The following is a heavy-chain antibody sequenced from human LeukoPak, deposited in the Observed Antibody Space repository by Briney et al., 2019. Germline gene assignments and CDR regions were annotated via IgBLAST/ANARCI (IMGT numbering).Heavy chain of an antibody. V-gene: IGHV4-30-2*01. CDR3: ARSPRGNYFDS. Sequence: SETLSLTCAVSGGSISSRDYSRNWIRQPPGKGLEWIGSVYHGGTTYYNPSLKSRVSISEDRSNNQFFLKLSSVTAADTAMYFCARSPRGNYFDSWGEGTLVTVSS. CDR1: GGSISSRDYS. J-gene: IGHJ4*02. D-gene: IGHD6-25*01. CDR2: VYHGGTT.